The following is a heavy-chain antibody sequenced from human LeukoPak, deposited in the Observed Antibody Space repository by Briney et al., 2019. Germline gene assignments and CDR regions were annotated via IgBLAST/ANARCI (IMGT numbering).Heavy chain of an antibody. CDR2: IYYSGST. J-gene: IGHJ4*02. Sequence: SETLSLTCAVYGGSFSGSYWGWIRQPPGKGLEWIGFIYYSGSTNYNPSLKSRVTISVDTSKNQFSLKLSSVTAADTAVYYCARALNYDFWSGYYGGFDYWGQGTLVTASS. CDR1: GGSFSGSY. V-gene: IGHV4-59*01. D-gene: IGHD3-3*01. CDR3: ARALNYDFWSGYYGGFDY.